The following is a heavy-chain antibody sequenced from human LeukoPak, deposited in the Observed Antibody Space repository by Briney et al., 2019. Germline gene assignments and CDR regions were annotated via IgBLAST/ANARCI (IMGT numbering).Heavy chain of an antibody. D-gene: IGHD3-16*02. J-gene: IGHJ4*02. V-gene: IGHV4-30-2*01. Sequence: PSETLSLTCTVSGGSISSGGYYWSWIRQPPGKGLEWIGYIYHSGSTYYNPSLKSRVTISVDTSKNQFSLKLSSVTAADTAVYYCARVGPRVYDYVWGSYRYPNYFDYWGQGTLVTVSS. CDR3: ARVGPRVYDYVWGSYRYPNYFDY. CDR1: GGSISSGGYY. CDR2: IYHSGST.